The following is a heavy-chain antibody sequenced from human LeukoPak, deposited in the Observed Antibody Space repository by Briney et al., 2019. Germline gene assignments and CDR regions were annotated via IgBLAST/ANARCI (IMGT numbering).Heavy chain of an antibody. CDR1: GFTFSSYG. J-gene: IGHJ4*02. V-gene: IGHV3-30*02. Sequence: PGGSLRLSCAASGFTFSSYGMHWVRQAPGKGLEWVAFIRYDGSNKYYADSVKGRFTISRDDSKNTLYLQMNSLRAEDTAVYYCAKVPTSFGGLRFDYWGQGTLVTVSS. D-gene: IGHD3-10*01. CDR2: IRYDGSNK. CDR3: AKVPTSFGGLRFDY.